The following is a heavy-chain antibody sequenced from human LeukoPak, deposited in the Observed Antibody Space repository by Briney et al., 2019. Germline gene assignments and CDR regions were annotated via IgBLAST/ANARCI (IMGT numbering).Heavy chain of an antibody. CDR3: AKKMSITAASQVDY. D-gene: IGHD1-20*01. Sequence: PGGSLRLSCAASGFTFSSYSMSWVRQAPGKGLEWVSAISSSGSSTDYTDSVKGRFTISRDNSKNTLYLQMNSLRAEDTAVYYCAKKMSITAASQVDYWGQGTLVTVSS. V-gene: IGHV3-23*01. J-gene: IGHJ4*02. CDR2: ISSSGSST. CDR1: GFTFSSYS.